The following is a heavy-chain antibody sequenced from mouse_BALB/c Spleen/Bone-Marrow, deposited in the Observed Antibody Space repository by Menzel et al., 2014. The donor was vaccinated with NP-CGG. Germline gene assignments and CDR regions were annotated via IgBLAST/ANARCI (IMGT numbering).Heavy chain of an antibody. CDR1: GFTFSSYA. V-gene: IGHV5-6*01. CDR3: ARRSDYDYFDY. Sequence: EVQLVESGGGLVKPGGPLKLSCAASGFTFSSYAMSWVRQTPEKRLEWVATISSGGSYAFYPDSVKGRFTISRDNAKNTLYLQMSSLKSEDTAMYYCARRSDYDYFDYWGQGTPLTVPS. D-gene: IGHD2-4*01. J-gene: IGHJ2*01. CDR2: ISSGGSYA.